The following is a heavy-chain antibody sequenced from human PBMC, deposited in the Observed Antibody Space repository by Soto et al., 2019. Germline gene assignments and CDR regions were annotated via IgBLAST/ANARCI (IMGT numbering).Heavy chain of an antibody. D-gene: IGHD2-15*01. J-gene: IGHJ3*02. CDR1: GYTFTSYD. Sequence: GASVKVSCKASGYTFTSYDMHWVRQAPGQRLEWMGWINAGNGDTKYSQKFQGRVTITRDTSASTAYMELSSLRSDDTAVYYCAKVIRYDSGGSCYHGAFDIWGQGTMVTVSS. CDR2: INAGNGDT. V-gene: IGHV1-3*01. CDR3: AKVIRYDSGGSCYHGAFDI.